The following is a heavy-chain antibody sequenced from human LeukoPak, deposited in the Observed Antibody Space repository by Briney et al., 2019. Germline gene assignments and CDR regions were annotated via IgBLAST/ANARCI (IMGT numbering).Heavy chain of an antibody. D-gene: IGHD5-12*01. CDR2: INPNSGGT. J-gene: IGHJ4*02. Sequence: ASVKVSCKASGYTFTGSYMHWVRQAPGQGLEWMGWINPNSGGTNYAQKFQGRVTMTRDTSISTAYMELSSLRYDDTAVYYCAIFVLRGYWGQGTLVTVSS. V-gene: IGHV1-2*02. CDR3: AIFVLRGY. CDR1: GYTFTGSY.